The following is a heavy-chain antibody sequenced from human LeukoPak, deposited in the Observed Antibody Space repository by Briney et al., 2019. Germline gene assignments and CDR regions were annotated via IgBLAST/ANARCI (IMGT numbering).Heavy chain of an antibody. CDR2: FDPEDGET. V-gene: IGHV1-24*01. J-gene: IGHJ5*02. Sequence: GASVKVSCKVSGYTLTELSMHCVRQAAGKRLEWMGGFDPEDGETIYAQKFQSRVTMTEDTSTDTAYMELSSLRSEDTAVYYCATTKTARWFDPWGQGTLVTVSS. CDR3: ATTKTARWFDP. CDR1: GYTLTELS.